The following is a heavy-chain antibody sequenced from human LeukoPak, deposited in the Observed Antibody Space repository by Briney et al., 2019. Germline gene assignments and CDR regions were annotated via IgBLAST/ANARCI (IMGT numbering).Heavy chain of an antibody. CDR2: ILHTGST. Sequence: KPSETLSLTCAVSGYSISSSNWWSWVRQPPGKGLEWVGEILHTGSTNYNPSLKSRVTMSVDTSKNQFSLRLSSVTAADTAVYYCARDVGRGGTHVDDYWGQGTLVTVSS. J-gene: IGHJ4*02. CDR3: ARDVGRGGTHVDDY. V-gene: IGHV4-4*02. CDR1: GYSISSSNW. D-gene: IGHD1-26*01.